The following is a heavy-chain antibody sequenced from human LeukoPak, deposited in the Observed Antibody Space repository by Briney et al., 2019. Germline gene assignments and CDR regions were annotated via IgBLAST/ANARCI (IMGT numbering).Heavy chain of an antibody. D-gene: IGHD3-10*01. CDR1: GLSFNSCG. CDR3: AKGSGGSGSFYNHFDC. Sequence: PGGSLRLSCAASGLSFNSCGMHWVRQAPGKGLEWVAVISSDGSNKYYADSVKGRFTISRDNYKNTLSLQMNSLRTEDTAVFYCAKGSGGSGSFYNHFDCWGQGTLVTVSS. J-gene: IGHJ4*02. V-gene: IGHV3-30*18. CDR2: ISSDGSNK.